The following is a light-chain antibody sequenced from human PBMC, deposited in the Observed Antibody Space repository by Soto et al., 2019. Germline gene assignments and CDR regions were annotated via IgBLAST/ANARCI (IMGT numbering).Light chain of an antibody. J-gene: IGLJ3*02. V-gene: IGLV1-40*01. CDR2: GNS. CDR3: QSYDSSLSWV. CDR1: SSNIGAGYD. Sequence: QSVLTQPPSVSGAPGQRVTISCTGSSSNIGAGYDVHWYQQLPGTAPKLLIYGNSNRPSGVPERFSGSKSGTSASLAITGLQAEDEADYYCQSYDSSLSWVFGGGTKLTVL.